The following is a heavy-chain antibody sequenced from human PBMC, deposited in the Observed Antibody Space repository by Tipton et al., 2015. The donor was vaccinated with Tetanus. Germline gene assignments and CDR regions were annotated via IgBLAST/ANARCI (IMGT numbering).Heavy chain of an antibody. J-gene: IGHJ4*02. CDR2: ISGGGRT. CDR3: ARTKRDNWSDEDFFVF. Sequence: SLRLSCAASGFSVSSDYMSWVRQAPGKGLQWVSVISGGGRTFYADSVKGRFTTSRDNSKNTVYLQMDNLRADDTAVYYCARTKRDNWSDEDFFVFWGQGTLVTVSS. V-gene: IGHV3-53*01. CDR1: GFSVSSDY. D-gene: IGHD1-1*01.